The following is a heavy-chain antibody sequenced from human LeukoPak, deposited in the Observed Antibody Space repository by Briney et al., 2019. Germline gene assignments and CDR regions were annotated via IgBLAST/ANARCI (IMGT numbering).Heavy chain of an antibody. D-gene: IGHD3-10*01. J-gene: IGHJ5*02. Sequence: GESLRIFCKASGYSFSDYYINWLRQMPGKGLEWMVRIHPSDSYTTYSTSFQGHVTISADKSISTAFLQWSSLKASDTAMYYCARRDYSESGSYYRKNWFDPWGQGTLVTVSS. CDR1: GYSFSDYY. CDR2: IHPSDSYT. V-gene: IGHV5-10-1*01. CDR3: ARRDYSESGSYYRKNWFDP.